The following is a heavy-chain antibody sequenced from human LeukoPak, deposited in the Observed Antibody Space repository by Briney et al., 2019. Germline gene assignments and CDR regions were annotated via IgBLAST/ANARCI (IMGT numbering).Heavy chain of an antibody. J-gene: IGHJ4*02. CDR1: GGTFSSYA. CDR2: IIPIFGTA. V-gene: IGHV1-69*13. D-gene: IGHD3-22*01. Sequence: VASVKVSCKASGGTFSSYAISWVRQAPGQGLEWMGGIIPIFGTANYAQKFQGRVTITADESTSTAYMELSSLRSEDTAVYYCASPTDYYDSSGIFDYWGQGTLVTASS. CDR3: ASPTDYYDSSGIFDY.